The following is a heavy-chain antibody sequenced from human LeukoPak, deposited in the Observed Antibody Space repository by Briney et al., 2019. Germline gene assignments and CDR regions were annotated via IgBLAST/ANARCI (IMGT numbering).Heavy chain of an antibody. D-gene: IGHD6-19*01. CDR1: GFTFSSYD. Sequence: PGGSLRLSCAASGFTFSSYDMHWVRQAPGKGLEWVAFIRYDGSNKYYADSVKGRFTISRDNSKNTLYLQMNSLRAEDTAVYYCAKTEVSSGRYSLDYWGQGTLVTVSS. J-gene: IGHJ4*02. V-gene: IGHV3-30*02. CDR3: AKTEVSSGRYSLDY. CDR2: IRYDGSNK.